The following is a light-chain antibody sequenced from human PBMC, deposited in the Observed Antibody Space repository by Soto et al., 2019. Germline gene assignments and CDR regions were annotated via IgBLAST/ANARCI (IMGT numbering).Light chain of an antibody. V-gene: IGLV2-8*01. CDR3: SSYAGTHIV. Sequence: QSALTQPPSASGSPGQSVTISCTGTSSDVGAYNSVSWYQQHPAQAPKLMIYDVSKRPSGVPDRFSGSKSGNTASLTVSGLQAEDEADYYCSSYAGTHIVFGTGTKVTVL. CDR1: SSDVGAYNS. CDR2: DVS. J-gene: IGLJ1*01.